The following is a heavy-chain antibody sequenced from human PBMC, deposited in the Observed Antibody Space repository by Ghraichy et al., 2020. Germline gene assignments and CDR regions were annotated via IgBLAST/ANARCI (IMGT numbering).Heavy chain of an antibody. D-gene: IGHD4-11*01. J-gene: IGHJ6*02. V-gene: IGHV3-23*01. CDR3: AKRDDSAISGFYAMDV. CDR1: RFTFGNFA. CDR2: ISDSGGST. Sequence: GESLNISCTASRFTFGNFAMTWVRQRQGEGLEWVSSISDSGGSTFYADYARGRFTISRDKSDKTLFLQMNSLRAEDMGIYYCAKRDDSAISGFYAMDVWGQGTTVTV.